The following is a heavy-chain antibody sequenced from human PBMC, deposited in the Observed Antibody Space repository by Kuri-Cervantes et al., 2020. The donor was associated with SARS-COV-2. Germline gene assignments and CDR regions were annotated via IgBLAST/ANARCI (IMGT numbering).Heavy chain of an antibody. D-gene: IGHD3-3*01. CDR2: ISYDGSNK. J-gene: IGHJ4*02. CDR1: GFTFSSYA. CDR3: ARVTDDFWSGYYGPYFDY. Sequence: GESLKISCAASGFTFSSYAMHWVRQAPGKGLEWVAVISYDGSNKYYADSVKGRFTISRDNSKNTLYLQMNSLRAEDTAVYYCARVTDDFWSGYYGPYFDYWGQGTLVTVSS. V-gene: IGHV3-30*04.